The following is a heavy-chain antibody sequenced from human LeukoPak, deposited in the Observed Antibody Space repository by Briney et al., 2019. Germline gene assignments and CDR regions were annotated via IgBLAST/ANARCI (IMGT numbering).Heavy chain of an antibody. CDR1: GFSFENYN. CDR3: ARDRSGSSSVDDAFDI. CDR2: INVITGYI. D-gene: IGHD1-26*01. V-gene: IGHV3-21*01. J-gene: IGHJ3*02. Sequence: MAGGSLRLSCAASGFSFENYNMNWVRQAPGKGLEWVAYINVITGYIYYADSPKGRFTISRDNAKKSLFLEMNSLRVEDTAVYYCARDRSGSSSVDDAFDIWGQGIMVTVSS.